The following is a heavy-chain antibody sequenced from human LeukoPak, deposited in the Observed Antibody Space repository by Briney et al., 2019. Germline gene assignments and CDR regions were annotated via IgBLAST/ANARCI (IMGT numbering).Heavy chain of an antibody. CDR3: ARSRGYSYGRYYFDY. J-gene: IGHJ4*02. CDR2: IYHSGGT. D-gene: IGHD5-18*01. V-gene: IGHV4-4*02. CDR1: GGSISSSNW. Sequence: SGTLSLTCAVSGGSISSSNWWSWVRQPPGKGLEWIGEIYHSGGTNYNPSLKSRVTISVDKSKNQFSLKLSSVTAADTAVYYCARSRGYSYGRYYFDYWGQGTLVTVSS.